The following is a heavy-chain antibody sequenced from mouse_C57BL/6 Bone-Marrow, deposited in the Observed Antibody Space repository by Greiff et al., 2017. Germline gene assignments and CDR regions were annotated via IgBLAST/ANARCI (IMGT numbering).Heavy chain of an antibody. V-gene: IGHV1-9*01. D-gene: IGHD1-1*01. CDR2: ILPGRGST. CDR3: ATDYYGSRDD. Sequence: VQLQQSGAELMKPGASVKLSCTATGFTFTGYWIQWVKQRPGHGLEWLGEILPGRGSTHYTEKFKGPATFTADTSSHTSYMQLSSLPTEDADSYYGATDYYGSRDDWGKGTTLTVSS. CDR1: GFTFTGYW. J-gene: IGHJ2*01.